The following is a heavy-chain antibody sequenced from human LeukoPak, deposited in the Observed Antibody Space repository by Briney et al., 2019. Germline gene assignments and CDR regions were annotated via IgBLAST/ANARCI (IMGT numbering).Heavy chain of an antibody. CDR3: ARVEGYCGYDYLRLPDY. Sequence: ASVKVSCKASAYTFTGYYMHWVRQAPGQGLEWMGRINPNSGGTNYAQKFQGRVTRTRDTSISTAYMELSRLRSDDTAVYYCARVEGYCGYDYLRLPDYWGQGTLVTVSS. J-gene: IGHJ4*02. CDR2: INPNSGGT. D-gene: IGHD5-12*01. V-gene: IGHV1-2*06. CDR1: AYTFTGYY.